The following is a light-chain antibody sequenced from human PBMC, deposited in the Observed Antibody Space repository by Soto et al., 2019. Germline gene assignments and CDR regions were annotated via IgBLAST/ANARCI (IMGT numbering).Light chain of an antibody. V-gene: IGKV3-15*01. CDR1: QSVGSN. CDR3: QQYYNWPRT. Sequence: EMVMTQSPATLSVSPGDGATLSCRASQSVGSNLAWFQQKPGQAPRLLIYGAYTRATGIPARCSGSGSGTEFTLTISSLQSEDFAVYYCQQYYNWPRTFGQGTKLEIK. J-gene: IGKJ2*01. CDR2: GAY.